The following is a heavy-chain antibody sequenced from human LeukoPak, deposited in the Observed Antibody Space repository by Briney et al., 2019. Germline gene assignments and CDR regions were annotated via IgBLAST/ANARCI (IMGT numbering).Heavy chain of an antibody. CDR3: ARERVVAVAGTGYYYHYGMDV. J-gene: IGHJ6*02. CDR2: TSTSGGSA. D-gene: IGHD6-19*01. CDR1: GFTFSNNA. Sequence: GGSLRLSCAASGFTFSNNAMSWVRQAPGKGLEWVSATSTSGGSAYYADSVKGRFTISRDNSKNTLYLQMDSLRAEDTAVYYCARERVVAVAGTGYYYHYGMDVWGQGTTVTVSS. V-gene: IGHV3-23*01.